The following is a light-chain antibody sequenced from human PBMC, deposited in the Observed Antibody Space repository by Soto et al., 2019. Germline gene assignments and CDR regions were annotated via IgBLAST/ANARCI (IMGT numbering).Light chain of an antibody. CDR2: GNS. CDR1: SSNIGAGYD. Sequence: QSVLTQPPSVSGAPGQRVTSSCTGSSSNIGAGYDVHWYQQLPGTAPKLLIYGNSNRPSGVPDRFSGSKSGTSASLAITGLQAEDEADHYCQSYDSSLSGYVFGTGTKVTVL. V-gene: IGLV1-40*01. CDR3: QSYDSSLSGYV. J-gene: IGLJ1*01.